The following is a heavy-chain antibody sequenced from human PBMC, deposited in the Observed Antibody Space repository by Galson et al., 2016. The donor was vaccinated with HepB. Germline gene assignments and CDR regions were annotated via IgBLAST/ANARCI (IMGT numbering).Heavy chain of an antibody. CDR3: AQSTIFGVVLLDS. Sequence: QSGAEVKKPGESLRISCKGSGDNFPNYWVSWVRQMPGKGLEWMGRIDPGDSYTRDSPFQGHVTMSVDKSINTAYLQWSSLKTSDTAIYYCAQSTIFGVVLLDSWGQGTLVTVSS. CDR1: GDNFPNYW. D-gene: IGHD3-3*01. V-gene: IGHV5-10-1*01. CDR2: IDPGDSYT. J-gene: IGHJ4*02.